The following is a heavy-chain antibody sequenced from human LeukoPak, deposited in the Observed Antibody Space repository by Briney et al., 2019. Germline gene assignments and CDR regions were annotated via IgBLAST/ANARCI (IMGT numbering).Heavy chain of an antibody. J-gene: IGHJ4*02. D-gene: IGHD4-17*01. Sequence: GGSLRLSCAASGFTFSSYGTHWVRQAPGKGLEWVAVISYDGSNKYYADSVKGRFTISRDNSKNTLYLQMNSLRAEDTAVYYCARDGNDYGDYGTIDYWGQGTLVTVSS. V-gene: IGHV3-30*03. CDR3: ARDGNDYGDYGTIDY. CDR2: ISYDGSNK. CDR1: GFTFSSYG.